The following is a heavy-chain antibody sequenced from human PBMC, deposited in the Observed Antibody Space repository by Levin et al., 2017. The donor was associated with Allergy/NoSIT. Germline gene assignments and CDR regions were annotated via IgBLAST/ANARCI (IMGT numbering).Heavy chain of an antibody. V-gene: IGHV3-23*01. J-gene: IGHJ4*02. CDR2: ISGSGGST. D-gene: IGHD2-2*01. CDR1: GFTFGSYA. CDR3: AKAERVYCSSTSCLHFDY. Sequence: GESLKISCAASGFTFGSYAMTWVRQAPGKGLEWVSTISGSGGSTYYADSVKGRFTISRDNSKNTLYMQMNSLRAEDTSVYYCAKAERVYCSSTSCLHFDYWGQGTLVTVSS.